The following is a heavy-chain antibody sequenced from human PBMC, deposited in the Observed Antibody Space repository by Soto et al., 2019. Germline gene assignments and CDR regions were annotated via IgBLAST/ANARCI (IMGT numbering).Heavy chain of an antibody. J-gene: IGHJ4*02. Sequence: SETLSLTCAVYGGSFSGYYWSWIRQPPGKGLEWIGEIDHSGSTNYNPSLKNRVSISVDTSKNQFSLMLTSVTAADTAVFYCARGDLGGTSGRGRNTFFDYWGQGTLVTVSS. CDR1: GGSFSGYY. CDR3: ARGDLGGTSGRGRNTFFDY. V-gene: IGHV4-34*01. D-gene: IGHD1-26*01. CDR2: IDHSGST.